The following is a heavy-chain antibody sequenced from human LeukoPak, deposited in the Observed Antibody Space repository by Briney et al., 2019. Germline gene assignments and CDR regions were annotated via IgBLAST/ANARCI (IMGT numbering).Heavy chain of an antibody. CDR1: GFIFTNYF. D-gene: IGHD3-3*01. CDR3: ATDRGWRTSGYYLYYFEY. J-gene: IGHJ4*02. CDR2: IKHDGSEK. Sequence: QPGGSLRLSYAASGFIFTNYFMSWVRQAPGKGLEWVASIKHDGSEKYYVDSVRGRFTISRDNTMNSLYLQMSSLRAEDTAVYYCATDRGWRTSGYYLYYFEYWGQGTLVTYSS. V-gene: IGHV3-7*01.